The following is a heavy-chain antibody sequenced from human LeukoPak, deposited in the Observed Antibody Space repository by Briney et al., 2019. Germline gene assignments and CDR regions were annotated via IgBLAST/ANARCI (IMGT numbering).Heavy chain of an antibody. CDR3: AKDGQSFNSMYDYFDS. D-gene: IGHD2-8*01. CDR1: GFTFRNFA. CDR2: IGGGDT. Sequence: GSLRLSFSASGFTFRNFAISWVRPAPGKGLEWVSSIGGGDTHYADSVKGRFTISRDDSRSTVDLQMSSLRAEDTAVYYCAKDGQSFNSMYDYFDSWGQGTLVTVSS. J-gene: IGHJ4*02. V-gene: IGHV3-23*01.